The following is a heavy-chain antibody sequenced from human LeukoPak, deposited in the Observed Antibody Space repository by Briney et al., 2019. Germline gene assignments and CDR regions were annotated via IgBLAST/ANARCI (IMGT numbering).Heavy chain of an antibody. Sequence: GGSLRLSCAASGFTFSSYAMSWVRQAPGKGLEWVSAISGSGGSTYYADSVKGRFTIFRDNSKNTLYLQMNSLRAEDTAVYYCAKRSSSWYGNWFDPWGQGTLVTVSS. V-gene: IGHV3-23*01. CDR2: ISGSGGST. CDR1: GFTFSSYA. J-gene: IGHJ5*02. CDR3: AKRSSSWYGNWFDP. D-gene: IGHD6-13*01.